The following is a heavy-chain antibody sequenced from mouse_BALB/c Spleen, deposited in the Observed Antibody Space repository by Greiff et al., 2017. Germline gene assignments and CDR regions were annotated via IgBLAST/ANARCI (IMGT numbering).Heavy chain of an antibody. Sequence: DVMLVESGGGLVQPGGSRKLSCAASGFTFSSFGMHWVRQAPEKGLEWVAYISSGSSTIYYADTVKGRFTISRDNPKNTLFLQMTSLRSEDTAMYYCARFLYDYYAMDYWGQGTSVTVSS. J-gene: IGHJ4*01. D-gene: IGHD2-3*01. CDR3: ARFLYDYYAMDY. CDR2: ISSGSSTI. V-gene: IGHV5-17*02. CDR1: GFTFSSFG.